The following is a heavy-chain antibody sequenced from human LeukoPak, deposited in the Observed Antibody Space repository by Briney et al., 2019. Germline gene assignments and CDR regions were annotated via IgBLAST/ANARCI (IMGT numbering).Heavy chain of an antibody. J-gene: IGHJ4*02. D-gene: IGHD6-13*01. V-gene: IGHV1-18*01. CDR1: GYTFTSYG. CDR3: ARDTLTYSSSWYRQ. CDR2: ISAYNGNT. Sequence: ASVKVSCKASGYTFTSYGISWVRQAPGQGLEWMGWISAYNGNTNYAQKLQGRVTMTTDTSTSTAYMELRSLGSDDTAVYYCARDTLTYSSSWYRQWGQGTLVTVSS.